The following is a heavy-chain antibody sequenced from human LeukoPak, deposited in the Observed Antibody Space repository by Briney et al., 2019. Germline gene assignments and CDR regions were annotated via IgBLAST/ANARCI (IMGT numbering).Heavy chain of an antibody. J-gene: IGHJ4*02. Sequence: ASVKVSCKASGDTFNTYNIHWVRQAPRQGLEWIGRITPRSGTPYYAQKFQGRVTITTDESTNTAYMDLSSLRSGDTAVYYCATTKIDFGDYLDYWGQGTLVTVSS. CDR3: ATTKIDFGDYLDY. V-gene: IGHV1-69*05. CDR2: ITPRSGTP. D-gene: IGHD4-17*01. CDR1: GDTFNTYN.